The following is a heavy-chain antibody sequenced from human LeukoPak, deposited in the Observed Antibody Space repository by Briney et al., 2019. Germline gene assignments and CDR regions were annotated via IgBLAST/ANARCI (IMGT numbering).Heavy chain of an antibody. D-gene: IGHD3-10*01. CDR1: GFTFSSYW. Sequence: GGSLRLSCTASGFTFSSYWMHWVRQAPEKGLVWVSRINPDGSTTTYADSVEGRFTISRDNARNTLYLQMNSLRVEDTAAYYCARVGVGSYHFDDWGQGTLVTVSS. CDR2: INPDGSTT. J-gene: IGHJ4*02. V-gene: IGHV3-74*01. CDR3: ARVGVGSYHFDD.